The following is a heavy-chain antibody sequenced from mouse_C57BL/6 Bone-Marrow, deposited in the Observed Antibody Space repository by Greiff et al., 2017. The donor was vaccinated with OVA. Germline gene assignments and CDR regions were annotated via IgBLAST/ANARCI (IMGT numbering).Heavy chain of an antibody. CDR2: IDPSDSYT. Sequence: VQLQQPGAELVKPGASVKLSCKASGYTFTSYWMQWVKQRPGQGLEWIGEIDPSDSYTNYNQKFKGKATLTVDTSSSTAYMQLSSLTSEDSAVYYCARAVFAYWGQGTLVTVSA. CDR3: ARAVFAY. V-gene: IGHV1-50*01. J-gene: IGHJ3*01. CDR1: GYTFTSYW.